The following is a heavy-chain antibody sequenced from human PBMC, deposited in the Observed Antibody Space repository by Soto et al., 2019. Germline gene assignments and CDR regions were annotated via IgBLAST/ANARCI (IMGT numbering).Heavy chain of an antibody. J-gene: IGHJ6*02. CDR1: GGSFSGYY. D-gene: IGHD3-9*01. V-gene: IGHV4-34*01. CDR3: ARGRAEDANYDILTGYQNYYYYGMDV. CDR2: INHSGST. Sequence: SETLSLTCAVYGGSFSGYYWSWIRQPPGKGLEWIGEINHSGSTNYNPSLKSRVTIPVDTSKNQFSLKLSSVTAADTAVYYCARGRAEDANYDILTGYQNYYYYGMDVWGQGTTVTVSS.